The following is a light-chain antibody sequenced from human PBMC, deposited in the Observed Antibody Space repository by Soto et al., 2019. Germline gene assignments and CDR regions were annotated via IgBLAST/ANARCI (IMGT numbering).Light chain of an antibody. J-gene: IGKJ2*01. Sequence: DIQMTQSPSTLSVSVGDRVTITCRASQSINAWLAWYQLKPGKAPKLLIYKASTLESGVPSRFSGSGSGTEFTLTISSRQPDDVAAYYCQQYYTYSPVTFGQGTKLEIK. CDR2: KAS. V-gene: IGKV1-5*03. CDR3: QQYYTYSPVT. CDR1: QSINAW.